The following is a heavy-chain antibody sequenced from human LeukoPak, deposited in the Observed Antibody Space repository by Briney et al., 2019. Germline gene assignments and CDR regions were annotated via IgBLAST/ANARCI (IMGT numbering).Heavy chain of an antibody. CDR3: ARDARGAAAADDPFDI. Sequence: ASVKVSCKASGYTFTSYGISWVRQAPGQGLEWMGWISAYNGNTNYAQKLQGRVTMATDTSTSTAYMELRSLRSDDTAVYYCARDARGAAAADDPFDIWGQGTMVTVSS. CDR1: GYTFTSYG. D-gene: IGHD6-13*01. CDR2: ISAYNGNT. J-gene: IGHJ3*02. V-gene: IGHV1-18*01.